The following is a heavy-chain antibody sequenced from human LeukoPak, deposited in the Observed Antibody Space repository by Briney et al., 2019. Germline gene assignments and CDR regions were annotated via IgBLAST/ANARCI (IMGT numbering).Heavy chain of an antibody. Sequence: ASVKVSCKASGYSFTNYYLHWVRQAPGQGFEWMGIINPGGGTTTYAQKFQGRVTMTRDTSTSTVYVELSSLRSEDTAVYYCARGGFTTMVRGVIITLDASDIWGQGTMVTVSS. D-gene: IGHD3-10*01. J-gene: IGHJ3*02. CDR2: INPGGGTT. CDR3: ARGGFTTMVRGVIITLDASDI. CDR1: GYSFTNYY. V-gene: IGHV1-46*01.